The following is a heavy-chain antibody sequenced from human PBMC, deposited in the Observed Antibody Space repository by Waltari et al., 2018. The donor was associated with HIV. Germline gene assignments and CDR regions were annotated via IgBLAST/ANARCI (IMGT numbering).Heavy chain of an antibody. V-gene: IGHV3-49*03. CDR1: GFTFGDYA. CDR2: IRSKAYGGTT. Sequence: EVQLVESGGGLVQPGRSLRLSCTASGFTFGDYAVNWFRQAPGTGLEWVGFIRSKAYGGTTEYAASVKGRFIISRDDSKSIAHLQMNRLKPQDTAVYFCTRGRRTNGACYCGGQVKNWGQGTLVTVSS. CDR3: TRGRRTNGACYCGGQVKN. J-gene: IGHJ4*02. D-gene: IGHD2-8*01.